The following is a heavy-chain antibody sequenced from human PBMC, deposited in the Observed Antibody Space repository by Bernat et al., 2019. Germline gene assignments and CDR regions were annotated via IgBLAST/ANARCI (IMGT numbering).Heavy chain of an antibody. J-gene: IGHJ4*02. Sequence: QVQLVESGGGVVQPGTSLTLSCATSGFTFTTYGIHWVRQAPGKGLEWVSVIWSDGNNKYYVDSVKGRFTISRDNSESTVYLQMNSLRAEDTAVYYCARDNDGSSYYDQFDYWGQGTLVTVSS. D-gene: IGHD3-22*01. CDR2: IWSDGNNK. V-gene: IGHV3-33*01. CDR1: GFTFTTYG. CDR3: ARDNDGSSYYDQFDY.